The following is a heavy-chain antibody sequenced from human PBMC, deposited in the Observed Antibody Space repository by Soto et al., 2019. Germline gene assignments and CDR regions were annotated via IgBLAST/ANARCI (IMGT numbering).Heavy chain of an antibody. CDR3: AAGAVVGWQQQLAENWFDP. D-gene: IGHD6-13*01. CDR1: GGSISSGGYY. Sequence: SETLSLTCTVSGGSISSGGYYWSWIRQHPGKGLEWIGYIYYSGSTYYNPSLKSRVTISVDTSKNQFSLKLSSVTAADTAVYYCAAGAVVGWQQQLAENWFDPWGQGTLVTVSS. V-gene: IGHV4-31*03. J-gene: IGHJ5*02. CDR2: IYYSGST.